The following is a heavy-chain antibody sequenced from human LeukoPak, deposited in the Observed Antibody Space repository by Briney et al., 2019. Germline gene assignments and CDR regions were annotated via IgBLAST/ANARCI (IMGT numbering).Heavy chain of an antibody. Sequence: SETLSLTCAVYGGSFSGYYWSWIRQPPGKGLEWIGEINHSGSTNYNPSLKSRVTISVDTSKNQFSLKLSSVTAADTAVYYCARLTMVQGVLDYWGQRTLVTVSS. D-gene: IGHD3-10*01. J-gene: IGHJ4*02. CDR1: GGSFSGYY. V-gene: IGHV4-34*01. CDR2: INHSGST. CDR3: ARLTMVQGVLDY.